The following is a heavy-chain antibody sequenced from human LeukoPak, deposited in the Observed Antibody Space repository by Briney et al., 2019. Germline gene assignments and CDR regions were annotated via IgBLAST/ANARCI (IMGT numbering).Heavy chain of an antibody. CDR3: ARDRSGQYGMDV. CDR2: ISSSSSYI. Sequence: PGGSLRLSCAASGFTFSSYSMNWVRQAPGKGLEWVSSISSSSSYIYYADSVKGRFTISRDNAKNSLYLQMNSLRAEDTAVYYCARDRSGQYGMDVWGQGTTVTVSS. CDR1: GFTFSSYS. J-gene: IGHJ6*02. V-gene: IGHV3-21*01. D-gene: IGHD6-25*01.